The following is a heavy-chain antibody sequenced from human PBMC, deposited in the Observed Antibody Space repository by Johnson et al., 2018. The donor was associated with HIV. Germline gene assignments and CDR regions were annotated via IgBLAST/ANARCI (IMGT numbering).Heavy chain of an antibody. Sequence: VQLVESGGGLVQPGGSLRLSCAASGFTFSSYAMSWVRQAPGKGLEWVSVISGSGVSTYYADSVKGHFTISRNNSKNMLYLQMNSLRVEDTAVYYCAKGECSSTNCYWGIDAFDIWGQGTMVTVSS. CDR1: GFTFSSYA. J-gene: IGHJ3*02. CDR2: ISGSGVST. V-gene: IGHV3-23*04. CDR3: AKGECSSTNCYWGIDAFDI. D-gene: IGHD2-2*01.